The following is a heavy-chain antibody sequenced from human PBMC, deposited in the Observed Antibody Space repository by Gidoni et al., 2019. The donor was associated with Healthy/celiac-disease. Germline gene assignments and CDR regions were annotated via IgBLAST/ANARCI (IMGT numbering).Heavy chain of an antibody. CDR1: GGSFSGSY. V-gene: IGHV4-34*01. D-gene: IGHD3-10*01. J-gene: IGHJ5*02. CDR3: ARVRGVTMVRDADRFDP. Sequence: QVQLQQWGAGLLKPSETLSPTCAVSGGSFSGSYWSWIRQPPGKGLEWIGEINHSGSTNYNPSLKSRVTISVDTSKNQFSLKLSSVTAADTAVYYCARVRGVTMVRDADRFDPWGQGTLVTVSS. CDR2: INHSGST.